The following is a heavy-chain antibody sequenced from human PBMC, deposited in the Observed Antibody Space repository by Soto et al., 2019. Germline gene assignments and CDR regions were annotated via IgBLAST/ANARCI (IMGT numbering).Heavy chain of an antibody. Sequence: EVQLVDSGGCLVQPGGSLRLSWAASGFIFSNYVMSWVRQAPGKGLEWVSAISDSGGTSYYADSVKGRFTISRDNSKNTLYLQMNSLRAEDTAIYYCAKRPRALLTFDYWGQGTLVTVSS. V-gene: IGHV3-23*04. CDR3: AKRPRALLTFDY. J-gene: IGHJ4*02. CDR2: ISDSGGTS. D-gene: IGHD1-26*01. CDR1: GFIFSNYV.